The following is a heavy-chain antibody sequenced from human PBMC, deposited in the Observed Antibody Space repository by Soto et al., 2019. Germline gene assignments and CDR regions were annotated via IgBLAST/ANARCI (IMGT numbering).Heavy chain of an antibody. CDR3: ARVHVMVVAGSTFDY. J-gene: IGHJ4*01. D-gene: IGHD6-19*01. Sequence: SETLSLTCAVYGGSFSGYYWSWIRQPPGKGLEWIGEIYHGGTTFYNPSLKSRITISVDTSNNQFSLKLTSVTAADTAVYYCARVHVMVVAGSTFDYWGHGTLVTVSS. V-gene: IGHV4-34*01. CDR1: GGSFSGYY. CDR2: IYHGGTT.